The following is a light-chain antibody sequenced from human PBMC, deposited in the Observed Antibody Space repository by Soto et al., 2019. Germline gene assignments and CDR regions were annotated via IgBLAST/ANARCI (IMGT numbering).Light chain of an antibody. V-gene: IGKV3-20*01. J-gene: IGKJ5*01. CDR1: QSVGTR. CDR2: GAS. CDR3: LHYQSGHPIT. Sequence: EILLTQSPDTLSLSPGERATLSCRAAQSVGTRLAWYQHKTGQAPRLLISGASSRATGIPDRFTGSGSETSFTLTISRLEPEDFALYYCLHYQSGHPITFGQGTRLEIK.